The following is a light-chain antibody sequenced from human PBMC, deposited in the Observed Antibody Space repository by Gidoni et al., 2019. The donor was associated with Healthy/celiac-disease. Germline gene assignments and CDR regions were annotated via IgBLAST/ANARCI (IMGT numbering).Light chain of an antibody. CDR1: HSVSSSY. V-gene: IGKV3-20*01. CDR3: QQYGSSPRT. Sequence: EIVLTQSPGTLSLSPGERATLSCRASHSVSSSYLAGYQHKPGWAPRLLIYGASSRATGIPDRFSGSGSGTDFTLTISRLEPEDFAVYYCQQYGSSPRTFGQGTKLEIK. CDR2: GAS. J-gene: IGKJ2*01.